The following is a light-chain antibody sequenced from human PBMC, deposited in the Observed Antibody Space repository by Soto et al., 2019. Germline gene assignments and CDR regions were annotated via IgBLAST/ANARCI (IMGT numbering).Light chain of an antibody. CDR1: SSDVGGYNY. CDR2: DVS. CDR3: TSFTSGSTPYV. J-gene: IGLJ1*01. V-gene: IGLV2-14*01. Sequence: QSALTQPASVSGSHGQSITISCTGTSSDVGGYNYVSWYQQHPGKAPKLMIYDVSNRPSGVSNRFSGSKSGNTASLTISGLQAEDEADYYCTSFTSGSTPYVFGTGTNLTVL.